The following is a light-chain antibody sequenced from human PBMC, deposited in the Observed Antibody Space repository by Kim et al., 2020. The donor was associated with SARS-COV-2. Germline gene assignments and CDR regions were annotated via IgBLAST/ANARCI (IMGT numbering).Light chain of an antibody. CDR3: QQYGPSPPYS. V-gene: IGKV3-20*01. CDR1: QSIAGNA. Sequence: PGAEATLSGRASQSIAGNAWARYQHRPGQPPRLLIFGTYIRATGIPDRFIGSGSGTDFSLTITRLKPEDFGFYYCQQYGPSPPYSFGQGTKLEI. CDR2: GTY. J-gene: IGKJ2*03.